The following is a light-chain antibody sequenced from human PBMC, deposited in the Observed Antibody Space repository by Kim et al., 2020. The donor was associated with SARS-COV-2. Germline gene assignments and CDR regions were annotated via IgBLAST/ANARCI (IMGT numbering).Light chain of an antibody. CDR3: QHYYTYPFT. CDR1: ESVSSY. V-gene: IGKV1-8*01. Sequence: AAAGDRVTIPCRASESVSSYLAWYQQNPGRAPDLLIYAASALQRGVPSRFSGRGSGIEFTLTISYLQSEDFATYYCQHYYTYPFTFGPGTKVDIK. CDR2: AAS. J-gene: IGKJ3*01.